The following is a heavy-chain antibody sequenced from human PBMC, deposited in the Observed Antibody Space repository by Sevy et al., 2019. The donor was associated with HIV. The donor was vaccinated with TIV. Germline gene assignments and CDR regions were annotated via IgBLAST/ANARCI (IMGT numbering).Heavy chain of an antibody. CDR3: ARGVGRYFDWLSY. V-gene: IGHV4-34*01. J-gene: IGHJ4*02. CDR1: GGTFSGYY. Sequence: SETLSLTCAVYGGTFSGYYWSWISQPPGKGLEWIGEINHSGSTNYNPSLKSRVTISVDTSKNQFSLKLSSVTAADTAVYYCARGVGRYFDWLSYWGQGTLVTVSS. D-gene: IGHD3-9*01. CDR2: INHSGST.